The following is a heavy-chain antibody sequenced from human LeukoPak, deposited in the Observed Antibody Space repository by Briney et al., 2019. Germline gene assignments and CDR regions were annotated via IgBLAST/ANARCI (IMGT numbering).Heavy chain of an antibody. V-gene: IGHV3-74*01. Sequence: GGSLRLSCAASGFTFNNYWMHWVRQAPGKGLVWVSRIYRDGGRTNYADSVKGRFTVSRDNAKNTVYLQMNSLRAEDTAVYYCARITYYSDSSSYYHFDSWGQGTPVTVSS. D-gene: IGHD3-22*01. CDR2: IYRDGGRT. J-gene: IGHJ4*02. CDR1: GFTFNNYW. CDR3: ARITYYSDSSSYYHFDS.